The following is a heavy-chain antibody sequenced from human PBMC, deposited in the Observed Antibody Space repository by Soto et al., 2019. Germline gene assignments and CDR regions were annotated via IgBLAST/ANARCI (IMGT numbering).Heavy chain of an antibody. D-gene: IGHD3-22*01. CDR1: GLNFDDFA. V-gene: IGHV3-9*01. CDR2: ITWNSRVL. J-gene: IGHJ4*02. CDR3: VRATYFSDSSGYTRCLDY. Sequence: EVQLVESGGRLVQPGRSLRLSCVGTGLNFDDFAMHWVRQAPGKGLEWVSGITWNSRVLAYADSVKGRFTISRDNARNSLYLQMNSLKTEDTAVYYCVRATYFSDSSGYTRCLDYWGQGTLVTVSS.